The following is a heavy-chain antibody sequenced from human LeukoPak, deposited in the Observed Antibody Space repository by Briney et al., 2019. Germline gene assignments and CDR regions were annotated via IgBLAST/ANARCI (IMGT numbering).Heavy chain of an antibody. J-gene: IGHJ4*02. Sequence: GGSPRLSCAASGFTFSDYYMSWIRQAPGKGLEWVSYISSSGSTIYYADSVKGRFTISRDNAKNSLYLQMNSLRAEDTAVYYCASMGYYYDSSGYYRYWGQGTLVTVSS. CDR3: ASMGYYYDSSGYYRY. CDR1: GFTFSDYY. CDR2: ISSSGSTI. D-gene: IGHD3-22*01. V-gene: IGHV3-11*01.